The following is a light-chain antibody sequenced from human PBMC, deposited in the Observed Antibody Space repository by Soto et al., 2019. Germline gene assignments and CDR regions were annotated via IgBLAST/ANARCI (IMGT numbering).Light chain of an antibody. V-gene: IGLV2-8*01. CDR3: LSYVGRETGV. CDR2: EVF. J-gene: IGLJ1*01. CDR1: SNDIGAYNY. Sequence: QSALTQPPSASGSPGQSVTISCTGTSNDIGAYNYVSWYQHHPGKVPKLLIYEVFRRPSGVPDRFSACKSGNTASLTVSGLQPEDEADYYCLSYVGRETGVFGSGTKVTVL.